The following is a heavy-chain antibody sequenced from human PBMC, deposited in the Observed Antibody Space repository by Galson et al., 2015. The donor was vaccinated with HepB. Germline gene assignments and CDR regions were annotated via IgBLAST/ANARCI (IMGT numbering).Heavy chain of an antibody. CDR2: INHSGST. CDR1: GGSFSGYY. V-gene: IGHV4-34*01. Sequence: ETLSLTCAVYGGSFSGYYRSWIRQPPGKGLEWIGEINHSGSTNYNPSLKSRVTISVDTSKNQFSLKLSSVTAADTAVYYCARMGDTGRGLGAFDIWGQGTMVTVSS. CDR3: ARMGDTGRGLGAFDI. J-gene: IGHJ3*02. D-gene: IGHD3-10*01.